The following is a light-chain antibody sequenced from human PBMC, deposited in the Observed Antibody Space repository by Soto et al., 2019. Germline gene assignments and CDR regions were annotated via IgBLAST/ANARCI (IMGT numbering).Light chain of an antibody. J-gene: IGKJ4*01. V-gene: IGKV3-15*01. CDR2: DAS. CDR1: QNVYNN. Sequence: MGVTQSPATLSVSPGEGATLSCKASQNVYNNLAWYQQRPGQPPRLLIYDASTRATGISARFSGSGYGTEFTLTISSLQSEDFAVYFCQQCRNWPLTFGGGTKVDIK. CDR3: QQCRNWPLT.